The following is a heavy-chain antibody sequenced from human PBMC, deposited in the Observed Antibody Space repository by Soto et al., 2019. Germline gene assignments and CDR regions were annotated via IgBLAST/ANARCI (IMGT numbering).Heavy chain of an antibody. CDR1: GYTFTSYA. CDR3: ARDYYGSGSYYSPRFDI. J-gene: IGHJ3*02. V-gene: IGHV1-3*01. Sequence: GASVKVSCKASGYTFTSYAMHWVRQAPGQRPEWMGWINAGNGNTKYSQKFQGRVTITRDTSASTAYMELSSLRSEDTAVYYCARDYYGSGSYYSPRFDIWGQGTMVTVSS. CDR2: INAGNGNT. D-gene: IGHD3-10*01.